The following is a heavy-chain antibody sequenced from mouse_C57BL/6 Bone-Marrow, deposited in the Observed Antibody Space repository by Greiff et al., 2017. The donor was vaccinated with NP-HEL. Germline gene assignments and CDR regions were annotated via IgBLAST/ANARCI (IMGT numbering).Heavy chain of an antibody. J-gene: IGHJ4*01. CDR3: ARLLYGNYDYYAMDY. D-gene: IGHD2-1*01. Sequence: DVKLVESGGGLVQPGGSLKLSCAASGFTFSDYGMAWVRQAPRKGPEWVAFISNLAYSIYYADTVTGRFTISRANAKNTLYLEMSSQRSEDTAMYYCARLLYGNYDYYAMDYWGQGTSVTVSS. CDR1: GFTFSDYG. V-gene: IGHV5-15*01. CDR2: ISNLAYSI.